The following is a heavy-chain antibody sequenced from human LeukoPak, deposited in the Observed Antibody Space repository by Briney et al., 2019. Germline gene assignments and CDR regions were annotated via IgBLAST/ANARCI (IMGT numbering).Heavy chain of an antibody. Sequence: GESLKISCKGSGYSLTSYWIGWVRQMPGKGLEWMGIIYPGDSDTRYSPSFQGQVTISADKSISTAYLQWSSLKASDTAMYYCARLLGDGYNVGRDWAFDIWGQGTMVTVSS. J-gene: IGHJ3*02. V-gene: IGHV5-51*01. CDR1: GYSLTSYW. CDR2: IYPGDSDT. D-gene: IGHD5-24*01. CDR3: ARLLGDGYNVGRDWAFDI.